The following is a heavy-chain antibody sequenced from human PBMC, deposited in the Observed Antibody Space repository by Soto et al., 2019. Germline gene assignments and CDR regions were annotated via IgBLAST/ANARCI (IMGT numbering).Heavy chain of an antibody. V-gene: IGHV3-30*18. CDR2: ISYDGSNK. Sequence: QVQLVESGGGVVQPGRSLRLSCAASGFTFSSYGMHWVRQAPGKGLEWGAVISYDGSNKYYADSVKGRFTISRDNSKNTLYLQMNSLRAEDTAVYYCAKSWADCSGGSCYVDYWGQGTLVTVSS. J-gene: IGHJ4*02. CDR1: GFTFSSYG. D-gene: IGHD2-15*01. CDR3: AKSWADCSGGSCYVDY.